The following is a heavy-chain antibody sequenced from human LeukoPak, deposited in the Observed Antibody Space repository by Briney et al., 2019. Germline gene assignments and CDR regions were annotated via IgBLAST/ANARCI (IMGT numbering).Heavy chain of an antibody. CDR2: IIPIFGTA. D-gene: IGHD3-10*01. V-gene: IGHV1-69*13. J-gene: IGHJ4*02. CDR3: ARTKYYYGSGPSDY. CDR1: GGTFSSYA. Sequence: SVKVSCKASGGTFSSYAISWVRQAPGQGLEWMGGIIPIFGTANYAQKFQGRVTITADESTSTAYMELSSLRSGDTAVYYCARTKYYYGSGPSDYWGQGTLVTVSS.